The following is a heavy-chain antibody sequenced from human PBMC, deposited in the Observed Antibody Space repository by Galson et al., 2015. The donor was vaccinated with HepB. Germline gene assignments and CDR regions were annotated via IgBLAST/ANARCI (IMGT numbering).Heavy chain of an antibody. V-gene: IGHV3-33*01. D-gene: IGHD3-16*02. CDR2: IWYDGSNK. J-gene: IGHJ6*03. CDR1: GFTFSSYG. Sequence: SLRLSCAASGFTFSSYGMHWVRQAPGKGLEWVAVIWYDGSNKYYADSVKGRFTISRDNSKNTLYLQMNSLRAEDTAVYYCARQYYDYIWGSYRYTGYYYYMDVWGKGTTVTVSS. CDR3: ARQYYDYIWGSYRYTGYYYYMDV.